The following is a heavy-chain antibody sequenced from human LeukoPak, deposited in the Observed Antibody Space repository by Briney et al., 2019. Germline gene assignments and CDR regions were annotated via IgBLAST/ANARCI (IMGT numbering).Heavy chain of an antibody. CDR1: GGSISSSSYY. V-gene: IGHV4-39*02. D-gene: IGHD3-10*01. Sequence: SETPSLTCTVSGGSISSSSYYWGWIRQPPGKGLEWIGSIYYSGSTYYNPSLKSRVTISVDTSKNQFSLKLSSVTAADTAVYYCARETVRGDPIDYWGQGTLVTVSS. CDR3: ARETVRGDPIDY. J-gene: IGHJ4*02. CDR2: IYYSGST.